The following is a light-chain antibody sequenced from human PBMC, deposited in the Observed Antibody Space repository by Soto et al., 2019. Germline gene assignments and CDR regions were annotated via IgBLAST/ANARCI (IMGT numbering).Light chain of an antibody. Sequence: EIQLTQSPSFLSASVGDRVTITCRARQVISSYLAWYQQKPGKAPKLLIYAASTLQSGVPSRFSGSGSGTEFTLTISSLQPEDFATYYCQQLNSYPTFGPGTKVDIK. CDR3: QQLNSYPT. CDR1: QVISSY. CDR2: AAS. V-gene: IGKV1-9*01. J-gene: IGKJ3*01.